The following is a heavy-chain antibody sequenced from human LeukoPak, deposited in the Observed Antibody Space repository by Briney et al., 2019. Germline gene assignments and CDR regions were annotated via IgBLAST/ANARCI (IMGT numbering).Heavy chain of an antibody. D-gene: IGHD2-2*01. CDR3: AHGSMYQLDY. Sequence: GGSLRLSCTASGFTFGDYGMSWVRQAPGKGLEWVGFIQSRTYGGATQYAASVKGRFTISRDDSKSIAFLQMNSLRAEDTAVYYCAHGSMYQLDYWGQGTLVTVSS. CDR1: GFTFGDYG. V-gene: IGHV3-49*04. CDR2: IQSRTYGGAT. J-gene: IGHJ4*02.